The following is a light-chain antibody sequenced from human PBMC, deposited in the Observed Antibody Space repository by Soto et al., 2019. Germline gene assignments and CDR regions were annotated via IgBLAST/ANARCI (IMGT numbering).Light chain of an antibody. Sequence: EIVLTQSPGTLSLSPGERATLSCRASQSVSSTYLAWYQRKPGQPPRLLIFGASNRAAGTPDRFSGSGSGTDFTLTISRLEPEDFAVYYCQQYGASPIYTFGQGTKLEIK. CDR1: QSVSSTY. CDR2: GAS. V-gene: IGKV3-20*01. J-gene: IGKJ2*01. CDR3: QQYGASPIYT.